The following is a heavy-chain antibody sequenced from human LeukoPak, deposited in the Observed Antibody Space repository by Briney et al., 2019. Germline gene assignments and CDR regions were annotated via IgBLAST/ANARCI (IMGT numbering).Heavy chain of an antibody. D-gene: IGHD2-2*02. CDR2: INPSGGST. CDR3: ARDGSGYCSSTSCYTLHTFDY. CDR1: GYTFTSYY. V-gene: IGHV1-46*01. J-gene: IGHJ4*02. Sequence: GASVKVSCKASGYTFTSYYMHWVRQAPGQGLEWMGIINPSGGSTSYAQKFQGRVTMTRDTSTSTVYMELSSLRSEDTAVYYCARDGSGYCSSTSCYTLHTFDYWGQGTLVTVSS.